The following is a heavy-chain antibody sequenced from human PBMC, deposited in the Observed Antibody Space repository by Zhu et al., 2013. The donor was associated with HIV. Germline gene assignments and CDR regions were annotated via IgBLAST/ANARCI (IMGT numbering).Heavy chain of an antibody. J-gene: IGHJ6*02. CDR1: GGSFSGYY. Sequence: QVQLQQWGAGLLKPSETLSLTCAVYGGSFSGYYWSWIRQPPGKGLEWIGEINHSGSTNYNPSLKSRVTISVDTSKNQFSLKLSSVTAADTAVYYCARFWKSRYGDYYYYYYGMDVWGQGTTVTVSS. V-gene: IGHV4-34*01. D-gene: IGHD4-17*01. CDR2: INHSGST. CDR3: ARFWKSRYGDYYYYYYGMDV.